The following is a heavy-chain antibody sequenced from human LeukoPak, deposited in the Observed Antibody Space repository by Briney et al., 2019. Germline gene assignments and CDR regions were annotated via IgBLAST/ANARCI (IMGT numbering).Heavy chain of an antibody. V-gene: IGHV3-30*18. J-gene: IGHJ4*02. CDR3: AKNSYSSSWYGSY. CDR2: ISYDGSNK. D-gene: IGHD6-13*01. CDR1: GFTFSSYD. Sequence: GGTLRLSCAASGFTFSSYDMHWVRQAPGKGLEWVAVISYDGSNKYYADSVKGRFTISRDNSKNTLYLQMNSLRAEDTAVYYCAKNSYSSSWYGSYWGQGTLVTVSS.